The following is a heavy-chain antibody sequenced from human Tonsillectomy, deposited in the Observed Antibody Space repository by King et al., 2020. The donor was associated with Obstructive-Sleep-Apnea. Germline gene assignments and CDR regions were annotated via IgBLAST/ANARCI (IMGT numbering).Heavy chain of an antibody. Sequence: VQLQQWGAGLLKPSETLSPTCAVSGGSFSDYYWSWIRQPPGKGLEWIGEINHSGSTNYNPSLKSRVTISVETSKNQFSLKVSSVTAADTAVYYCARGWSPDYWGQGTLVTVSS. CDR3: ARGWSPDY. CDR2: INHSGST. CDR1: GGSFSDYY. D-gene: IGHD2-15*01. V-gene: IGHV4-34*01. J-gene: IGHJ4*02.